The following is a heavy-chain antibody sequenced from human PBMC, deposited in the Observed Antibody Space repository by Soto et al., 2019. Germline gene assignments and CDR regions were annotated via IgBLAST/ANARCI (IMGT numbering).Heavy chain of an antibody. Sequence: WETLSLTCSVYGGSFSAYYWSWLRQPPGKGLEWIGEVNHSGSTNYNPSIKSRVTISIDTSTNQFPLKLSSVTAADTAVYYCARVRMTTATFDYYYAMTVYVPGTT. V-gene: IGHV4-34*01. CDR3: ARVRMTTATFDYYYAMTV. J-gene: IGHJ6*01. D-gene: IGHD4-17*01. CDR2: VNHSGST. CDR1: GGSFSAYY.